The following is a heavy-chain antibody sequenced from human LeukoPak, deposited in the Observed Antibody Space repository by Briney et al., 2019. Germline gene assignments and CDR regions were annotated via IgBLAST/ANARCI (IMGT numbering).Heavy chain of an antibody. V-gene: IGHV4-39*07. CDR1: GGSISSSSYY. CDR2: IYYSGST. J-gene: IGHJ5*02. D-gene: IGHD5-18*01. CDR3: ARVNVGYSFQSNWFDP. Sequence: PSEALSLTCTVSGGSISSSSYYWGWIRQPPGKGLEWIGSIYYSGSTYYNPSLKSRVTISVDTSKNQFSLKLSSVTAADTAVYYCARVNVGYSFQSNWFDPWGQGTLVTVSS.